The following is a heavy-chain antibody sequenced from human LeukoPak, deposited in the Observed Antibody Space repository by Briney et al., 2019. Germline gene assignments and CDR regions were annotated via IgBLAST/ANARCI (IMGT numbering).Heavy chain of an antibody. CDR2: VYTSGST. CDR1: GGSISSDSYY. J-gene: IGHJ3*02. D-gene: IGHD7-27*01. Sequence: PSQTLSLTCIVSGGSISSDSYYWNWIRQPAGKGLEWIGRVYTSGSTNYNPSLKSRVSISVDTSKNQFSLRLTSVTAADTAVYYCARDRLLWGPFDIWDQGTMLTVSS. CDR3: ARDRLLWGPFDI. V-gene: IGHV4-61*02.